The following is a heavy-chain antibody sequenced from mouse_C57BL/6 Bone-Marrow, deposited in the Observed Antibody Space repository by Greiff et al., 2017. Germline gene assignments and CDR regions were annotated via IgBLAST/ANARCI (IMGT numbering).Heavy chain of an antibody. CDR3: THSIGGFDY. Sequence: VQLQQSGAELVRPGASVKLSCTASGFNIKDDYMHWVKQRPEQGLEWIGWLDPENGDTEYASKFQGKATITADTSSNTAYLQLSSLTSEDTAVYYCTHSIGGFDYWGQGTTLTVSS. D-gene: IGHD2-10*02. V-gene: IGHV14-4*01. CDR2: LDPENGDT. CDR1: GFNIKDDY. J-gene: IGHJ2*01.